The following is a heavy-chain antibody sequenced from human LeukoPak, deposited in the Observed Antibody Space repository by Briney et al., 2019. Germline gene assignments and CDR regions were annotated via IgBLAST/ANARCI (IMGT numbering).Heavy chain of an antibody. V-gene: IGHV3-30*01. CDR1: GFTFSSYA. J-gene: IGHJ4*02. Sequence: GRSLRLSCAASGFTFSSYAMHWVRQAPGKGLEWVAVISYDGSNKYYADSVEGRFTISRDNSKNTLYLQMNSLRAEDTAVYYCARAEDSSSSGDYWGQGTLVTVSS. CDR2: ISYDGSNK. D-gene: IGHD6-6*01. CDR3: ARAEDSSSSGDY.